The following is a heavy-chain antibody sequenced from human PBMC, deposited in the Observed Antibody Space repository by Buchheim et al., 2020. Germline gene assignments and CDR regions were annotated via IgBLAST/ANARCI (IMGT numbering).Heavy chain of an antibody. Sequence: QLQLQESGPGLVKPSETLSLPCTVSGGSISSSSYYWGWIRQPPGKGLEWIGSIYYIGSTYYNPSLKSRVTISVHTSTNHFSLKLSSVTAADTAVYYCARLGWNVHLNMDVWGQGTT. CDR2: IYYIGST. CDR1: GGSISSSSYY. J-gene: IGHJ6*02. V-gene: IGHV4-39*01. D-gene: IGHD1-1*01. CDR3: ARLGWNVHLNMDV.